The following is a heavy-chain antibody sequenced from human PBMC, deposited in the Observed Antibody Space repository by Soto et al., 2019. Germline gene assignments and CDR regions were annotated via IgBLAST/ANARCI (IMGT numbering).Heavy chain of an antibody. CDR1: GFTFSSYA. Sequence: GGSLRLSCAASGFTFSSYAMSWVRQAPGKGLEWVSAISGSGGSTYYADSVKGRFTISRDNSKNTLYLQMNSLRAEDTAVYYCSKKARYYDSSGYYYYWGQGTLVTVSS. V-gene: IGHV3-23*01. CDR3: SKKARYYDSSGYYYY. J-gene: IGHJ4*02. CDR2: ISGSGGST. D-gene: IGHD3-22*01.